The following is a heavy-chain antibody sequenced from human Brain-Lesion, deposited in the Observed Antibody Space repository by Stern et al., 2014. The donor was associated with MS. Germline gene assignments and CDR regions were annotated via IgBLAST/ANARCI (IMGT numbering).Heavy chain of an antibody. Sequence: VQLVQSGAEVKKPGASVKVSCETSGYTFTSYGISWIRQVPGQGLEWMGWVRTYNGGTNFSQKFQGRVTMTTDSSTNSVYMELRSLRSDDTAVYFCARDRWGSHDIGGTYYRYWGQGTPITVSS. V-gene: IGHV1-18*01. CDR2: VRTYNGGT. J-gene: IGHJ4*02. D-gene: IGHD3-22*01. CDR1: GYTFTSYG. CDR3: ARDRWGSHDIGGTYYRY.